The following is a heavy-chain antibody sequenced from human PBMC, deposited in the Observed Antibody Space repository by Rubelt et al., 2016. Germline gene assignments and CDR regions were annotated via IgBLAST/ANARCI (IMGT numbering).Heavy chain of an antibody. CDR2: IWYDGSNK. CDR1: GFTFRSYG. CDR3: ARHRVDTAMVSLDY. D-gene: IGHD5-18*01. V-gene: IGHV3-30*19. J-gene: IGHJ4*02. Sequence: AASGFTFRSYGMNWVRQAPGKGLEWVGVIWYDGSNKYYADSVKGRFTISRDNSKNTLYLQMNSLIAEDKAVYYCARHRVDTAMVSLDYWGQGTLVTVSS.